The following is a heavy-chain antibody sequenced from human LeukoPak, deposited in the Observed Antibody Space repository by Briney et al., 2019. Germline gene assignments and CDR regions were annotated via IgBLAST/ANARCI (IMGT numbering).Heavy chain of an antibody. CDR2: INPNSGGT. D-gene: IGHD3-22*01. Sequence: ASVKVSCKASGYTFTGYYMHWVRQAPGQGLEWMGWINPNSGGTNYAQKFQGRVTMTRDTSISTAYMDLSRLRSDDTAVYYCARGMTYYYDSSGYYLRAWGQGTLVTDSS. J-gene: IGHJ5*02. CDR3: ARGMTYYYDSSGYYLRA. CDR1: GYTFTGYY. V-gene: IGHV1-2*02.